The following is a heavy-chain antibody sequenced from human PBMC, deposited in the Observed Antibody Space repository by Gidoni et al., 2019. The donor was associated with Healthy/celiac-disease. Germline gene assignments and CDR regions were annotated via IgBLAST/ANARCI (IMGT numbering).Heavy chain of an antibody. V-gene: IGHV3-23*01. Sequence: VQLLESGGGLVQPGGSLRLSCAASRFTFSSYAMSWVRQAPGKGLEWVSAISGSGGSTYYADSVKGRFTISRDNSKNTLYLQMNSLRAEDTAVYYCAKPGSSGWYEGTYFDYWGQGTLVTVSS. CDR2: ISGSGGST. CDR3: AKPGSSGWYEGTYFDY. CDR1: RFTFSSYA. D-gene: IGHD6-19*01. J-gene: IGHJ4*02.